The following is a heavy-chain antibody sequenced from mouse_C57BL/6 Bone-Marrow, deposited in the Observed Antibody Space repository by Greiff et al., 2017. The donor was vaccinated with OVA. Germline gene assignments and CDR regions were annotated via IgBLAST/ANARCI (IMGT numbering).Heavy chain of an antibody. CDR2: IYPGDGDT. Sequence: QVQLQQSGPELVKPGASVKISCKASGYAFSSSWMNWVKQRPGKGLEWIGRIYPGDGDTNYNGKFKGKATLTADKSSSTAYMQLSSLTSEDSAVYYCARGGTRLYYFDDWGQGTTLTVSS. V-gene: IGHV1-82*01. CDR3: ARGGTRLYYFDD. CDR1: GYAFSSSW. D-gene: IGHD3-3*01. J-gene: IGHJ2*01.